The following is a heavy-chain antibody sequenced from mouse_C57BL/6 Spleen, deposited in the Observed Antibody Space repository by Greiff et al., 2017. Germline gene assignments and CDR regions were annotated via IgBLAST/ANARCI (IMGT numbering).Heavy chain of an antibody. CDR2: IHPNSGST. D-gene: IGHD2-4*01. CDR3: ARAVYDDYDSAWFAY. V-gene: IGHV1-64*01. J-gene: IGHJ3*01. Sequence: QVQLQQPGAELVKPGASVKLSCKASGYTFTSYWMHWVKQRPGQGLEWIGMIHPNSGSTNYNEKFKSKATLTVDKSSSTAYMQHSSLTSEDSAVYYCARAVYDDYDSAWFAYWGQGTLVTVSA. CDR1: GYTFTSYW.